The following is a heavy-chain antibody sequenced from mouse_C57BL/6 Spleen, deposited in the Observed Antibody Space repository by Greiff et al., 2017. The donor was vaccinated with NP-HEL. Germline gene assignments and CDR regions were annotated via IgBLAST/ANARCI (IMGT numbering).Heavy chain of an antibody. J-gene: IGHJ3*01. CDR1: GFTFSSYA. D-gene: IGHD1-1*01. CDR3: TRDPNSLYYYGSIVFAY. V-gene: IGHV5-9-1*02. Sequence: VESGEGLVKPGGSLKLSCAASGFTFSSYAMSWVRQTPEKRLEWVAYISSGGDYIYYADTVKGRFTISRDNARNTLYLQMSSLKSEDTAMYYCTRDPNSLYYYGSIVFAYWGQGTLVTVSA. CDR2: ISSGGDYI.